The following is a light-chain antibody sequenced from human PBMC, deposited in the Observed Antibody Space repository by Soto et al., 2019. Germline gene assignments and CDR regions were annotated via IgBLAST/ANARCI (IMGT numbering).Light chain of an antibody. CDR3: QQRSNWPKYT. Sequence: EIVLTQSPATLSLSPGERATVSCRASQSVSSYLAWYQHKPGQTPRRLIYDASNRASGIPARFSGSGSGTDFTLTISSLEPEDFAVYYCQQRSNWPKYTFGQGTKLEIK. CDR1: QSVSSY. CDR2: DAS. V-gene: IGKV3-11*01. J-gene: IGKJ2*01.